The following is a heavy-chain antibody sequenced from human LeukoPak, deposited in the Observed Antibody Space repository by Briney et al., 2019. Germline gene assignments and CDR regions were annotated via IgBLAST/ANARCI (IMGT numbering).Heavy chain of an antibody. J-gene: IGHJ4*02. CDR3: ARQALWFFDH. D-gene: IGHD2-21*01. Sequence: SETLSLTCAVSGGSSRSGDYFWSWIRQPPGKGLEWIGHIHYSGNTYYSPSLESRVTISVDTSKNQFSLRLSSVTAADTAVYYCARQALWFFDHWGQGTLVTVSS. CDR1: GGSSRSGDYF. CDR2: IHYSGNT. V-gene: IGHV4-30-4*01.